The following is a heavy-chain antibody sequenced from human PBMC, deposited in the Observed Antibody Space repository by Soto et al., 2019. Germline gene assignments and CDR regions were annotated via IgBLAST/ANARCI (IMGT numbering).Heavy chain of an antibody. CDR3: ARVKGGYNFWSADY. J-gene: IGHJ4*02. V-gene: IGHV4-59*01. D-gene: IGHD3-3*01. CDR1: GGSISSYY. CDR2: IYYSGST. Sequence: PSVTLSLTCTVSGGSISSYYWSWIRQPPGKGLEWIGYIYYSGSTNYNPSLKSRVTISVDTSKNQFSLKLSSVTAADTAVYYCARVKGGYNFWSADYWGQGTLVTVSS.